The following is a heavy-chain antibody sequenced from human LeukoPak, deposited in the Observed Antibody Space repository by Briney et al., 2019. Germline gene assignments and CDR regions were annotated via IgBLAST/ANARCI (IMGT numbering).Heavy chain of an antibody. CDR1: GFTFSSYW. Sequence: PGGSPRLSCAASGFTFSSYWMHWVRQAPGKGLVWVSRINSDGSSTTYADSVKGRFTISRDNAKNTLYLQMNSLRAEDTAVYYCSTSFSSTEAFDIWGQGTMVTVSS. CDR3: STSFSSTEAFDI. CDR2: INSDGSST. V-gene: IGHV3-74*01. J-gene: IGHJ3*02.